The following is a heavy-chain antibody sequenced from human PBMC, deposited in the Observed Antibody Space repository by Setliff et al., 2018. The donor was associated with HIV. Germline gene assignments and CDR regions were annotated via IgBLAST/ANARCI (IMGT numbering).Heavy chain of an antibody. V-gene: IGHV4-39*01. Sequence: SETLSLTCNVSGGSISRNYYWGWIRQPPDKGLEWIGSFHYSGSTSYNPSLRSRVTISVDTSKNQLSLKLSSVTAADTAVYYCARYSSSWILLNWFDPWGQGTLVTVSS. J-gene: IGHJ5*02. CDR3: ARYSSSWILLNWFDP. CDR1: GGSISRNYY. D-gene: IGHD6-13*01. CDR2: FHYSGST.